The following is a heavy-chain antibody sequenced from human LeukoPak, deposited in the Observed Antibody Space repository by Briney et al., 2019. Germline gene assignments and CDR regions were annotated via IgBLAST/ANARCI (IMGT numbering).Heavy chain of an antibody. J-gene: IGHJ4*02. CDR1: GFTFSSYE. CDR3: ARGGQLGLDY. Sequence: GGSLRLSCAASGFTFSSYEMNWVRQAPGKGLEWVSYISSSGSTIYYADSVKGRFTISRDNAKNSLYPQMNSLRAEDTAVYYCARGGQLGLDYWGQGTLVTVSS. V-gene: IGHV3-48*03. D-gene: IGHD6-13*01. CDR2: ISSSGSTI.